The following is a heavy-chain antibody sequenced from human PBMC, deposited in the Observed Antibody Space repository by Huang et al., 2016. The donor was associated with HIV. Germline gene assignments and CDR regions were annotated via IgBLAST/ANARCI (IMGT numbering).Heavy chain of an antibody. V-gene: IGHV1-3*01. CDR2: INGGNGET. CDR3: ARDPLDIRRHFDF. Sequence: QVQLVQSGAEVKKPGTSVKVSCKTSGYTFSSHALHWLRQAPGQRPEWMGWINGGNGETKYSQKFQGRITITRDTSANIGYMELNSLLSEDTAVYYCARDPLDIRRHFDFWGQGSLVTVSS. D-gene: IGHD3-3*01. CDR1: GYTFSSHA. J-gene: IGHJ4*02.